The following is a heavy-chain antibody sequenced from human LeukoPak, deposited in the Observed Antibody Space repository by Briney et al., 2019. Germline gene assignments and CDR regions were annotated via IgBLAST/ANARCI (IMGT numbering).Heavy chain of an antibody. CDR3: AKGKKLAARPYYMDV. V-gene: IGHV3-23*01. CDR1: GFTFSSYG. Sequence: GGSLRLSCAASGFTFSSYGMTWVRQAPGKGLEWVSAISASGGTTYYGDSVKGRFTFSRDNSKNTLYLQMNSLGADDTAVYYCAKGKKLAARPYYMDVWGKGTTVIVSS. CDR2: ISASGGTT. J-gene: IGHJ6*03. D-gene: IGHD6-6*01.